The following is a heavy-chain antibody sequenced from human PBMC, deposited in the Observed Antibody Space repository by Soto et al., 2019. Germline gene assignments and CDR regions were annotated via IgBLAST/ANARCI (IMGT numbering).Heavy chain of an antibody. J-gene: IGHJ5*02. D-gene: IGHD6-6*01. CDR2: IYYSGST. CDR1: GGSIGRSDYY. CDR3: ARSRILARPSDWFDP. Sequence: QVRLQESGPGLVKPSQNLSLTCTVSGGSIGRSDYYWSWIRQPPGKGLEWIGYIYYSGSTYYNPSLKSRLTISVDTSKNQFSLKLTSVTAADTAVYYCARSRILARPSDWFDPWGQGILVTVSS. V-gene: IGHV4-30-4*01.